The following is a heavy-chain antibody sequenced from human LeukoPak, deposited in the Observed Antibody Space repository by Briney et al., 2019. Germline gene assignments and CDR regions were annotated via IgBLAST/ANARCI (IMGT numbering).Heavy chain of an antibody. J-gene: IGHJ2*01. D-gene: IGHD5-18*01. V-gene: IGHV4-34*01. CDR2: INHSKNT. Sequence: SETLSLTCAVYGGSFSDYYWSWIRQPPGKGLEWIGEINHSKNTIYNPSLKSRVTISIDTSKKQFSLRLSSVTAADTAVYYCARQGAWIQLSQGYLDLWGRGTLVTVSS. CDR1: GGSFSDYY. CDR3: ARQGAWIQLSQGYLDL.